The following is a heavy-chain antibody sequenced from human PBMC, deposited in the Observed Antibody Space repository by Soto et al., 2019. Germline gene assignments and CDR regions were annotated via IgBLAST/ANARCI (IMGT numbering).Heavy chain of an antibody. J-gene: IGHJ6*02. Sequence: QVQLVEAGGGVVQPGRSLRLSCAASGFDFSTYGMHWVRQAPGKGLEWVAVIWYDGNTKYYGDSVRGRITISRDNSKYTLYLQSNSLRAEDTAMYYCANDLGYCSGGSGSSHGMDVWGQGTTVTVSS. CDR1: GFDFSTYG. D-gene: IGHD2-15*01. CDR2: IWYDGNTK. CDR3: ANDLGYCSGGSGSSHGMDV. V-gene: IGHV3-33*06.